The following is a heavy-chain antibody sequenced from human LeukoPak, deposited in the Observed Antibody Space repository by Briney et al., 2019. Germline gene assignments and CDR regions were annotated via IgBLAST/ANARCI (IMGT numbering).Heavy chain of an antibody. V-gene: IGHV4-4*09. D-gene: IGHD6-13*01. CDR3: ARHNRFHSSSWYSVWFDP. CDR2: IYTSGST. Sequence: SETLSLTCTVSGGPISSYYWSWIRQPPGKGLEWIGYIYTSGSTNYNPSLKSRVTMSVDTSKNQFSLKLSSVTAADTAVYYCARHNRFHSSSWYSVWFDPWGQGTLVTVSS. CDR1: GGPISSYY. J-gene: IGHJ5*02.